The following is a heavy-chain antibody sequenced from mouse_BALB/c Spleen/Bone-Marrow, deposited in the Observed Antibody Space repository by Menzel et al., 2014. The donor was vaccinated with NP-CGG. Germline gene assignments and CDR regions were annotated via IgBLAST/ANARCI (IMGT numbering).Heavy chain of an antibody. J-gene: IGHJ3*01. CDR3: ARPHYYGSSWFAY. CDR2: ISSGGSYT. CDR1: GFTFSSYA. D-gene: IGHD1-1*01. V-gene: IGHV5-9-3*01. Sequence: VQGVESGGGLVKPGGSLKLSCAASGFTFSSYAMSWVRQTPEKRLEWVATISSGGSYTYYPDSVKGRFTISRDNAKNTLYLQMSSLRSEDTAMYYCARPHYYGSSWFAYWGQGTLVTVSA.